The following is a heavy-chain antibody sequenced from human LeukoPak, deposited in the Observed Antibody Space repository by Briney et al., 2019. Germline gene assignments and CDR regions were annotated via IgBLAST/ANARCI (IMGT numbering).Heavy chain of an antibody. J-gene: IGHJ4*02. CDR2: INSNGGST. V-gene: IGHV3-64D*09. CDR1: GFTFSSYA. D-gene: IGHD3-10*01. Sequence: QPGGSLRLSCSASGFTFSSYAIYWIRQAPGKGLEYVSAINSNGGSTYYADSVKGRFTISRDNSKDTLYLQMSSLRAEDTAVYYCVKTNQYYYGSGSYWDYWGQGSLVTVSS. CDR3: VKTNQYYYGSGSYWDY.